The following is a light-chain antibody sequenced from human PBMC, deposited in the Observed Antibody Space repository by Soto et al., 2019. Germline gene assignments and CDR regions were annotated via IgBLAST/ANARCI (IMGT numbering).Light chain of an antibody. CDR1: SSDVGTYNR. V-gene: IGLV2-18*02. J-gene: IGLJ1*01. CDR3: SSDTSSSTYV. Sequence: QSALTQPPSVSGSPGQSVIISCTGTSSDVGTYNRVSWYQQPPGTAPKLMIFEVNNRPAGVPDRFSGSKSGNTASLTISGLQAEDEAVYYCSSDTSSSTYVFGTGTKVTVL. CDR2: EVN.